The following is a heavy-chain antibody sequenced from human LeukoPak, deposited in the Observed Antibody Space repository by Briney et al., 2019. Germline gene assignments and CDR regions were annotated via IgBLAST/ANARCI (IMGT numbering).Heavy chain of an antibody. J-gene: IGHJ3*02. CDR2: IYYSGST. V-gene: IGHV4-59*08. D-gene: IGHD1-14*01. CDR3: ARLGGLTRAFDI. Sequence: SGTLSLTCTVSGGSISSYYWSWIRQPPGKGLEWIGYIYYSGSTNYNPSLKSRVTISVDTSKNQFSLKLSSVTAADTAVYYCARLGGLTRAFDIWGQGTMATVSS. CDR1: GGSISSYY.